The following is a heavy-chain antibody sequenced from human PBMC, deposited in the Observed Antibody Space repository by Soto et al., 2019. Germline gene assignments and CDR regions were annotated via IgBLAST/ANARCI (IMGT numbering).Heavy chain of an antibody. CDR3: ARHSYYYGSTYGCWLDP. CDR1: GGSISSSSYY. V-gene: IGHV4-39*01. Sequence: SETLSLTCTVSGGSISSSSYYGGWIRQPPGKGLEWIGSIYYSGSTYYNPSLKSRVTISVDTSKNQFSLKLSSVTAADTAVYYCARHSYYYGSTYGCWLDPWGQGTLVTVSS. J-gene: IGHJ5*02. CDR2: IYYSGST. D-gene: IGHD3-10*01.